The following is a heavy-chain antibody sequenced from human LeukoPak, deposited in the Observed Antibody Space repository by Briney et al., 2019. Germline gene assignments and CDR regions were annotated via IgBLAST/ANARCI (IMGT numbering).Heavy chain of an antibody. CDR2: IKSKADGGAT. V-gene: IGHV3-15*05. J-gene: IGHJ4*02. CDR3: CTSGGSN. D-gene: IGHD3-10*01. Sequence: PGGSLTLSCAASGFTISNAWMRWVRQAPGKGLEWVGRIKSKADGGATDYAAPVKGRFTISRDDSKNTLYLEMNSLKTEDTAVYYCCTSGGSNWGQGTLVTVSS. CDR1: GFTISNAW.